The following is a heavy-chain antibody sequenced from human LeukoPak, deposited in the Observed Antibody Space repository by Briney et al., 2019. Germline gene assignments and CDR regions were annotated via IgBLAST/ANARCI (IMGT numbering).Heavy chain of an antibody. V-gene: IGHV3-7*02. CDR3: ASTMTFDS. D-gene: IGHD3-22*01. J-gene: IGHJ4*02. Sequence: PGGSLRLSCAASGFTFSNYYMNWVRQAPGKGLEWVANIKQDGSEKYYVDSVKGRFTISRDNAKNPLYLQMNSLRPEDTAVYYCASTMTFDSWGQGTLVTVPS. CDR1: GFTFSNYY. CDR2: IKQDGSEK.